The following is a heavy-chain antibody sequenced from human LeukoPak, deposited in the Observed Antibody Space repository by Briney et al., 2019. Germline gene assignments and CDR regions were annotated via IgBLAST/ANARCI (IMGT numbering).Heavy chain of an antibody. CDR3: AKDQSRGWYGYSDY. CDR1: GFTFSSYA. D-gene: IGHD6-19*01. J-gene: IGHJ4*02. CDR2: ISGSGGNT. V-gene: IGHV3-23*01. Sequence: GGSLRLSCAASGFTFSSYAMSWVRQAPGKGLEWVSAISGSGGNTYYADSVKGRFTISRDNSKNTLYLQMNSLRAEDTAVYYCAKDQSRGWYGYSDYWGQGTLVTVSS.